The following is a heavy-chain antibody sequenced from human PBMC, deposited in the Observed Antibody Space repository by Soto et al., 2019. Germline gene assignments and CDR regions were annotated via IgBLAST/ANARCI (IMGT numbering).Heavy chain of an antibody. Sequence: QVQLVQSGAEVKKPGSSVKVSCKASGGTLRSYSISWVRQAPGQGLECMGGIIPIFDRTNYAQKVQRRVTITADESTSTAYMELSSLGSDDTAVYYCARPDEGGYSSNHHYYYALDVWGQGTTVTV. J-gene: IGHJ6*02. CDR3: ARPDEGGYSSNHHYYYALDV. CDR2: IIPIFDRT. D-gene: IGHD3-22*01. CDR1: GGTLRSYS. V-gene: IGHV1-69*01.